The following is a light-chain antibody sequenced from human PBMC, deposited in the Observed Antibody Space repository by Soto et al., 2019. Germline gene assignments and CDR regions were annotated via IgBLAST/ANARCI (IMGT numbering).Light chain of an antibody. J-gene: IGKJ3*01. Sequence: EIVLTQSPGTLSLSPGERATLSCRASQSFSSSYLAWYQQKPGHAPRLLIYGASSRATGIPDRFSGSGSGTHFTLTISRLEPQDFAVYYCQHYGRSPFTFGPGNKVDI. V-gene: IGKV3-20*01. CDR1: QSFSSSY. CDR3: QHYGRSPFT. CDR2: GAS.